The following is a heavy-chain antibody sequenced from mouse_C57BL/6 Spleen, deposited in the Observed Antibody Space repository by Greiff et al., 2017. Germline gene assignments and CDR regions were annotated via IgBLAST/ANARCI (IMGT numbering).Heavy chain of an antibody. Sequence: QVQLKESGPGLVQPSQSLSITCTVSGFSLTSYGVHWVRQPPGKGLEWLGVIWSGGSTDYNAAFISRLSISKDNSKSQVFFKMNSLQADDTAIYXCATPYIRDYAMDYWGQGTSVTVSS. J-gene: IGHJ4*01. CDR2: IWSGGST. V-gene: IGHV2-4*01. D-gene: IGHD1-2*01. CDR1: GFSLTSYG. CDR3: ATPYIRDYAMDY.